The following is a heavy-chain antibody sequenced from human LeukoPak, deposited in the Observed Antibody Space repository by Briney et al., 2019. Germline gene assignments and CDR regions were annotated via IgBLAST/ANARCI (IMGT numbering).Heavy chain of an antibody. D-gene: IGHD5-12*01. Sequence: GGSLRLSCAASGFTFSTCTMHWVRQAPGKGLEWVALISYDTSNTYFADSVKGRFTISRDNSKNTLHLQMNSLRSEDTAVYYCARGHSDYDFYFDYWGQGTLVTVSS. CDR3: ARGHSDYDFYFDY. CDR1: GFTFSTCT. CDR2: ISYDTSNT. V-gene: IGHV3-30-3*01. J-gene: IGHJ4*02.